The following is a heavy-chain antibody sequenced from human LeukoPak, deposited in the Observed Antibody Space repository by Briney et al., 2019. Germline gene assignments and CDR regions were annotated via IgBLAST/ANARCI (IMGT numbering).Heavy chain of an antibody. J-gene: IGHJ4*02. Sequence: SETLSLTCTVSGGSISSYYWGWIRQPPGKGLEWIGYIYYSGSTNYNPSLKSRVTISVDTSKNQFSLKLSSVTAADTAVYYCARDPFGYYDSSAYLVWGQGTLVTVSS. CDR1: GGSISSYY. CDR3: ARDPFGYYDSSAYLV. D-gene: IGHD3-22*01. CDR2: IYYSGST. V-gene: IGHV4-59*01.